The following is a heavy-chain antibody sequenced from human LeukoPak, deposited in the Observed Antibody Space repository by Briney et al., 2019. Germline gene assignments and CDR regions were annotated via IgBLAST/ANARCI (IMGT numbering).Heavy chain of an antibody. CDR1: GGTFNNSA. CDR3: ARDVHGDYGSGWFDP. D-gene: IGHD4-17*01. Sequence: SVKVSCKTSGGTFNNSAISWVRQAPGQGLEWLGGIMPLFETAGYAQKFQGRVTITKDGSTRTVYLELTSLTSDDTAVYYCARDVHGDYGSGWFDPWGQGTLVSVSS. CDR2: IMPLFETA. J-gene: IGHJ5*02. V-gene: IGHV1-69*05.